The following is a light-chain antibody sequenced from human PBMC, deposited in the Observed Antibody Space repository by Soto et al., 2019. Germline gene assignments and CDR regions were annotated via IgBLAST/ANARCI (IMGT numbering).Light chain of an antibody. CDR3: QESNSFPNFT. J-gene: IGKJ3*01. V-gene: IGKV1D-12*01. CDR1: RGISSW. CDR2: GAS. Sequence: DIQMTQSPSSVSASVGDTVTITCRASRGISSWLAWYQQKPGKAPKLLIYGASSLQSGVPSRFSGSGSGTDFTLTISSLQHEDFATYYCQESNSFPNFTFGPGTKVDIK.